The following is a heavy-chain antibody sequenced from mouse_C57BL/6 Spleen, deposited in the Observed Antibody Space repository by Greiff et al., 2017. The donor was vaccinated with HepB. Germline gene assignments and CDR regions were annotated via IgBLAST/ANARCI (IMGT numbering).Heavy chain of an antibody. V-gene: IGHV1-81*01. Sequence: QVQLQQSGAELARPGASVKLSCKASGYTFTSYGISWVKQRTGQGLEWIGEIYPRSGNTYYNEKFKGKATLTADKSSSTAYMVLRSLTSEDSAVYFCARSGGSSYDYYAMDYWGQGTSVTVSS. CDR3: ARSGGSSYDYYAMDY. D-gene: IGHD1-1*01. CDR1: GYTFTSYG. CDR2: IYPRSGNT. J-gene: IGHJ4*01.